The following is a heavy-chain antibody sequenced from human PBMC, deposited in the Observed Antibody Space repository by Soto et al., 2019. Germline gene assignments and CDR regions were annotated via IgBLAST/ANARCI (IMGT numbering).Heavy chain of an antibody. V-gene: IGHV3-11*01. J-gene: IGHJ3*02. D-gene: IGHD3-9*01. Sequence: GSLRLSCAASGFTFSDYYMSWIRQAPGKGLEWVSYISSSGSTIYYADSVKGRFTISRDNAKNSLYLQMNSLRAEDTAVYYCARGERYFDWLPGDAFDIWGQGTMVTVSS. CDR3: ARGERYFDWLPGDAFDI. CDR1: GFTFSDYY. CDR2: ISSSGSTI.